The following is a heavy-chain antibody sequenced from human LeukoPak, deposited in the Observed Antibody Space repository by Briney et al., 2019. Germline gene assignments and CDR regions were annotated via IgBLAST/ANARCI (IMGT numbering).Heavy chain of an antibody. CDR1: GYTFTGYY. CDR3: ARALPTLYYFDY. V-gene: IGHV1-2*02. J-gene: IGHJ4*02. Sequence: ASVKVSCKASGYTFTGYYMHWERQAPGQGLEWMGWINPNSGGTNYAQKFQGRVTMTRDTSISTAYMELSRLRSDDTAVYYCARALPTLYYFDYWGQGTLVTVSS. CDR2: INPNSGGT.